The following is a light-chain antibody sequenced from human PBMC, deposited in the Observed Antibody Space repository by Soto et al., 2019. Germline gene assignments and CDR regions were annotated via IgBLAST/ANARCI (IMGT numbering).Light chain of an antibody. J-gene: IGKJ1*01. CDR3: QQYGSSRWT. CDR2: DAS. Sequence: EIVLTQSPGTLSLSPGERATLSCRASQSLNDNLAWYQQNPGQAPRLLIYDASSRATGIPDRFSGSGSGTDFTLTISRLEPEDFAVYYCQQYGSSRWTFGQGTKVDIK. CDR1: QSLNDN. V-gene: IGKV3-20*01.